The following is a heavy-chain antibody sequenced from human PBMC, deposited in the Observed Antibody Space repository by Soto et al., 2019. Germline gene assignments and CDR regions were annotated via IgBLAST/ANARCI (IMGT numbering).Heavy chain of an antibody. J-gene: IGHJ6*02. Sequence: QVQLRASGPGLVMPSQTLSLTCTVSGDSISSGNKYWSWIRQPPGKGLEWIGYIFSSGTTYYNPSLKSRLTMSLDASQNQCSLKLNSLTDADTAVYFCARVPSPFDYYYAMDVWGQGTTVTVSS. CDR1: GDSISSGNKY. V-gene: IGHV4-30-4*01. D-gene: IGHD3-16*01. CDR3: ARVPSPFDYYYAMDV. CDR2: IFSSGTT.